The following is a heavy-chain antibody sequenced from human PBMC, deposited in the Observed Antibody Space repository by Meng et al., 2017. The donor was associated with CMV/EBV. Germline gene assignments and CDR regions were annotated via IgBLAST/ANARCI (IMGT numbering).Heavy chain of an antibody. CDR2: ISGSGGST. CDR3: AKDGYCSSTSCQDYYYYGIDV. D-gene: IGHD2-2*03. J-gene: IGHJ6*02. V-gene: IGHV3-23*01. CDR1: GFTFSSYA. Sequence: GESLKISCAASGFTFSSYAMSWVRQAPGKGLEWVSAISGSGGSTYYADSVKGRFTISRDNSKNTLYLQMNSLRAEDTAVYYCAKDGYCSSTSCQDYYYYGIDVWGQGTTVTVSS.